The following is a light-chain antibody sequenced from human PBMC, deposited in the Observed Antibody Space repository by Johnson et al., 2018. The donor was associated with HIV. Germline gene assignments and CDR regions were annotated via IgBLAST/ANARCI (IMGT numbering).Light chain of an antibody. J-gene: IGLJ1*01. CDR2: END. CDR1: GSNIGSHY. V-gene: IGLV1-51*02. CDR3: GTWDNSLSIGYV. Sequence: QSVLTQPPSVSAAPGQRVTISCSGRGSNIGSHYVSWYQQLPGTAPKLLIFENDKRPSVIPDRFSGSKSGTSATLGITGLQAGDEADYYCGTWDNSLSIGYVFGTGTKVTVL.